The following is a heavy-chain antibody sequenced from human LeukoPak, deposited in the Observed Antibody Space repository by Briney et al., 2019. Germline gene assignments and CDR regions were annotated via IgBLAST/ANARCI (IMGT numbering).Heavy chain of an antibody. V-gene: IGHV1-46*01. CDR2: INPSGGST. D-gene: IGHD2-21*02. J-gene: IGHJ3*02. Sequence: GASVKVSCKASGYTFTSYYMHWVRQAPGQGLEWMGIINPSGGSTSYAQKFQGRVTMTRDTSTSTVYMELSSLRSDDTAVYYCARGSKETTFIVVVTAIPHAFDIWGQGTMVTVSS. CDR1: GYTFTSYY. CDR3: ARGSKETTFIVVVTAIPHAFDI.